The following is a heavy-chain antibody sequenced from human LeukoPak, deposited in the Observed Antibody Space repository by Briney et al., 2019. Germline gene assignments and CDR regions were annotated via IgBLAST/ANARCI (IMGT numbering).Heavy chain of an antibody. J-gene: IGHJ4*02. CDR3: AREAPGGSGWTYFDY. CDR2: IYASGSA. Sequence: SETLSLTCAVSGGSVSGHYWDWIRQPPGKGLEWIGYIYASGSANYHPPLKSRVTISLDTSENHVSLRLTSVTAEDTAVYYCAREAPGGSGWTYFDYWGQGSLVTVSS. V-gene: IGHV4-59*02. CDR1: GGSVSGHY. D-gene: IGHD6-19*01.